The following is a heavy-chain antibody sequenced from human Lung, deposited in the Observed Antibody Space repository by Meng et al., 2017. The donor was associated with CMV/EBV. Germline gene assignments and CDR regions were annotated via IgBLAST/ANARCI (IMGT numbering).Heavy chain of an antibody. CDR1: GFTFSDYS. D-gene: IGHD3-3*01. J-gene: IGHJ6*02. Sequence: GGSLRLSCTASGFTFSDYSMNWVRQAPGKGLEWVSSISSSDYIYYADSVRGRFTISRDNAKHSLYLQMNSLRAEDTAVYYCARGVGSYDFWSAYSYYYGLDVWGQGXTVTVSS. CDR2: ISSSDYI. V-gene: IGHV3-21*01. CDR3: ARGVGSYDFWSAYSYYYGLDV.